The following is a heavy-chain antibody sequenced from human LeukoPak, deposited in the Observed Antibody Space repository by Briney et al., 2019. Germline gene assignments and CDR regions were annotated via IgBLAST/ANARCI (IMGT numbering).Heavy chain of an antibody. Sequence: ETLSLTCAVYGGSFSGYYWSWIRQPPGKGLEWIGSIYYSGSTYYNPSLKSRVTISVDTSKNQFSLKLSSVTAADTAVYYCANTYRTFDYWGQGTLVTVSS. CDR2: IYYSGST. D-gene: IGHD3-16*02. CDR3: ANTYRTFDY. V-gene: IGHV4-34*01. J-gene: IGHJ4*02. CDR1: GGSFSGYY.